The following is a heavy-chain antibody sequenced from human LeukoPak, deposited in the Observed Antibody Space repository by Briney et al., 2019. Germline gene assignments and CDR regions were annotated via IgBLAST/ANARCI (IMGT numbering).Heavy chain of an antibody. CDR3: AGSYGGKAVGPFDI. V-gene: IGHV4-34*01. J-gene: IGHJ3*02. D-gene: IGHD4-23*01. CDR1: GGSFSGYH. Sequence: KPSETLSLTCAVSGGSFSGYHCSWIRQTPGKGLEWIGEVSQSGGASYNPSLKSRVTISVETSKNHFSLKLTSATAADTAMYYCAGSYGGKAVGPFDIWGQGTMVTVSS. CDR2: VSQSGGA.